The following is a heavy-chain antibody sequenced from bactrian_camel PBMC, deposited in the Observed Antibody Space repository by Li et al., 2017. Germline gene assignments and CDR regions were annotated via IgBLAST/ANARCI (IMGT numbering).Heavy chain of an antibody. CDR3: ASDGWWLLPEYNY. CDR1: GYSYNTNC. V-gene: IGHV3S1*01. D-gene: IGHD2*01. J-gene: IGHJ4*01. CDR2: IYAADGTT. Sequence: HVQLVESGGGSVQAGGPLRLSCAASGYSYNTNCIGWFRQTPGKEREGVAVIYAADGTTYYADSVKGRFTISQDNANNTVYLQMNSLKPEDTGMYYCASDGWWLLPEYNYWGQGTQVTVS.